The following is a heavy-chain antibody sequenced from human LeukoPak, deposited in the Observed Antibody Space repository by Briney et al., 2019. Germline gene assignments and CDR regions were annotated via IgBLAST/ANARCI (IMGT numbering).Heavy chain of an antibody. CDR1: GGTFSSYA. V-gene: IGHV1-69*13. CDR2: IIPIFGTA. Sequence: SVKVSCKASGGTFSSYAISWVRQAPGQGLEWMGGIIPIFGTANYAQKFQGRVTITADESTSTAYMELSSLRSEDTAVYYCAIDINPYYDSSGDEQYFQHWGQGTLVTVSS. J-gene: IGHJ1*01. CDR3: AIDINPYYDSSGDEQYFQH. D-gene: IGHD3-22*01.